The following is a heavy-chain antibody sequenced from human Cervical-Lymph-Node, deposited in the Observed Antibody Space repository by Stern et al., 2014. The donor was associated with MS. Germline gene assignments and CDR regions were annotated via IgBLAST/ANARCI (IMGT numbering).Heavy chain of an antibody. V-gene: IGHV3-48*02. J-gene: IGHJ4*02. CDR2: ISSSSSTI. Sequence: DVQLVESGGGLVQPGGSLRLSCAASGFTFSSYSMNWVRQAPGKGLEWVSYISSSSSTIYYADSVKGRFTISRDNAKNSLYLQMNSLRDEDTAVYYCARDYYGDYVRLFDYWGQGTLVTVSS. CDR3: ARDYYGDYVRLFDY. CDR1: GFTFSSYS. D-gene: IGHD4-17*01.